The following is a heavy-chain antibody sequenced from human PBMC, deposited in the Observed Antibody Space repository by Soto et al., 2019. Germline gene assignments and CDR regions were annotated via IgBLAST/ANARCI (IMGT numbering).Heavy chain of an antibody. CDR2: LKQDGSEK. J-gene: IGHJ4*02. V-gene: IGHV3-7*01. CDR3: ARVRSSGDYQGSLDY. Sequence: EVQLVESGGGLVQPGGSLRLSCAASGFTFSSYWMSWVRQAPGKGLEWVANLKQDGSEKYYVDSVKGRFTISRDNAKNSLYLQMNSLRAEDTAVYYCARVRSSGDYQGSLDYWGQGTLVTVSS. CDR1: GFTFSSYW. D-gene: IGHD4-17*01.